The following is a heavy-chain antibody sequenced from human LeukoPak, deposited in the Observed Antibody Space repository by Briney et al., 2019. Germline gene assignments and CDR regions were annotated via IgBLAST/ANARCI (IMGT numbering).Heavy chain of an antibody. V-gene: IGHV3-30*18. Sequence: PGGSLRLSCAASGFTFSSYGMHWVRQAPGKGLEWVAVISYDGSNKYYADSVKGRFTISRDNSKNTLYLQTNSLRAEDTAVYYCAKEGSYYYDSSGYYPPYFDYWGQGTLVTVSS. D-gene: IGHD3-22*01. CDR1: GFTFSSYG. CDR3: AKEGSYYYDSSGYYPPYFDY. J-gene: IGHJ4*02. CDR2: ISYDGSNK.